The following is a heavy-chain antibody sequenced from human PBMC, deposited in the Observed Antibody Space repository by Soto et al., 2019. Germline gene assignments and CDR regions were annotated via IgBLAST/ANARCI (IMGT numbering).Heavy chain of an antibody. CDR3: ATDPVQLITGTTVVNY. V-gene: IGHV1-24*01. D-gene: IGHD1-20*01. J-gene: IGHJ4*02. Sequence: GASVKVSCKVSGYTLTELSMHWVRQAPGKGLEWMGGFDPEDGETIYAQKSQGRVTMTEDTSTDTAYMELSSLRSEDTAVYYCATDPVQLITGTTVVNYCGQGTLVTVSS. CDR1: GYTLTELS. CDR2: FDPEDGET.